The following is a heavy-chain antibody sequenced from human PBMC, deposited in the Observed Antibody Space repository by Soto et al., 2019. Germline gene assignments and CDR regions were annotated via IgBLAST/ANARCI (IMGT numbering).Heavy chain of an antibody. CDR3: ARDTSSSSGFSWFDP. D-gene: IGHD6-6*01. Sequence: ASVKVSCKASGGTFSSYTISWVRQAPGQGLEWMGRIIPILGIANYAQKFQGRVTITADKSTSTAYMELSSLRSEDTAVYYCARDTSSSSGFSWFDPWGQGTLVTVSS. V-gene: IGHV1-69*04. CDR1: GGTFSSYT. J-gene: IGHJ5*02. CDR2: IIPILGIA.